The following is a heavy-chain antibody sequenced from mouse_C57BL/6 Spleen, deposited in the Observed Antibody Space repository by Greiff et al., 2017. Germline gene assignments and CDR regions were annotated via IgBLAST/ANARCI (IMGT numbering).Heavy chain of an antibody. CDR3: TRSRNWDWEYYFDY. CDR2: IDPETGGT. V-gene: IGHV1-15*01. Sequence: VQLQQSGAELVRPGASVTLSCKASGYTFTDYEMHWVKQTPVHGLEWIGAIDPETGGTAYNQKFKGKAILTADKSSSTAYMELRSLTSEDSAVYYCTRSRNWDWEYYFDYWGQGTTLTVSS. CDR1: GYTFTDYE. J-gene: IGHJ2*01. D-gene: IGHD4-1*01.